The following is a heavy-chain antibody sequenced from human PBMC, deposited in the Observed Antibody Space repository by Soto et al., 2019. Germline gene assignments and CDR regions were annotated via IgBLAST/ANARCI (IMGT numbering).Heavy chain of an antibody. J-gene: IGHJ4*02. Sequence: PSETLSLTCTVSGGSISSSSYYWGWIRQPPGKGLEWIGSIYYSGSTYYNPSLKSRVTISVDTSKNQFSLKLSSVTAADTAVYYCARGLNYDILTGYYYFDYWGQGTLVTSPQ. CDR3: ARGLNYDILTGYYYFDY. CDR1: GGSISSSSYY. V-gene: IGHV4-39*01. CDR2: IYYSGST. D-gene: IGHD3-9*01.